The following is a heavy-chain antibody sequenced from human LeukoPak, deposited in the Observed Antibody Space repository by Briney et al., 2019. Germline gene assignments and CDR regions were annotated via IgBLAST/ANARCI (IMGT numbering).Heavy chain of an antibody. Sequence: GGSLRLSCAASGFTFSSYGMHWVRQAPGQGLEWVAVIWYDGSNKYYADSVKGRVTISRDNSKNTLYLQMNSLRAEDTAVYDCARDPPSFYGDPGYFDYWGQGTLVTVSS. CDR1: GFTFSSYG. J-gene: IGHJ4*02. CDR2: IWYDGSNK. D-gene: IGHD4-17*01. CDR3: ARDPPSFYGDPGYFDY. V-gene: IGHV3-33*01.